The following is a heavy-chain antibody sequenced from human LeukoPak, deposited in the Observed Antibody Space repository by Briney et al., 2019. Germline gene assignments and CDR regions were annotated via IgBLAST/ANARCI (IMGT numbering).Heavy chain of an antibody. D-gene: IGHD6-13*01. Sequence: KPSETLSLTCTVSGVSISSSTYYWGWLRQPPGKGLEWIVTIHYSGNTYYNPSLKSRVTISVDTSRNQFSLKLNSVTAADTAVYYCARRGEGYSSTSYFFDYWGQGTLVTVSS. V-gene: IGHV4-39*01. CDR3: ARRGEGYSSTSYFFDY. CDR1: GVSISSSTYY. CDR2: IHYSGNT. J-gene: IGHJ4*02.